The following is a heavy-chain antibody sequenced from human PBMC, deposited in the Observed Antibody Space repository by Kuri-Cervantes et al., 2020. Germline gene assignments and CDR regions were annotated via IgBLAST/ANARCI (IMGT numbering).Heavy chain of an antibody. CDR2: ISYDGSNK. V-gene: IGHV3-30*18. D-gene: IGHD6-13*01. CDR1: GFTFSSYG. J-gene: IGHJ4*02. Sequence: GESLKISCAASGFTFSSYGMHWVRQAPGKGLEWVAVISYDGSNKYYADSVKGRFTISRDNSQNTLYLQVNGLRAEDTAVYYCAKGSSTSRPYYFDYWGQGTLVTVSS. CDR3: AKGSSTSRPYYFDY.